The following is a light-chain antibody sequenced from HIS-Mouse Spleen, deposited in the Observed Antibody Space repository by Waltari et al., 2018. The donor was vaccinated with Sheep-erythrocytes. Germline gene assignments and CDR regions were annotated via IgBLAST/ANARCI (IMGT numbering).Light chain of an antibody. CDR3: QQYGSSPT. CDR1: QSVSSSY. J-gene: IGKJ2*01. CDR2: GAS. Sequence: EIVLTQSPGTLSLSPGERATLSCRASQSVSSSYLAWYQQKPGQAPRRLIYGASSRATGIPDRFSGSGSGTDFTLTISRLEPEDFAVYYCQQYGSSPTFGQGTKREIK. V-gene: IGKV3-20*01.